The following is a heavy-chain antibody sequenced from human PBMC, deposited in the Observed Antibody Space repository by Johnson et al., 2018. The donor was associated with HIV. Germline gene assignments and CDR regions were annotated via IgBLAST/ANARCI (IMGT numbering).Heavy chain of an antibody. Sequence: QVQLVESGGGVVRPGGSLRLSCAASGFTFSSYAMHWVRQAPGKGLEWVAVISYDGSNKYYADSVKGRFTISRDNSKNTLYLQMNSLRAEDTAVYYCARSSTVVTPHDIWGQGTMVTVSS. V-gene: IGHV3-30*04. J-gene: IGHJ3*02. CDR2: ISYDGSNK. CDR1: GFTFSSYA. D-gene: IGHD4-23*01. CDR3: ARSSTVVTPHDI.